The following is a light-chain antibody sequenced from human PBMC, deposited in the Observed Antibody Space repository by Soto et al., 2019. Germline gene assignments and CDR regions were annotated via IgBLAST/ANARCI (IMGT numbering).Light chain of an antibody. J-gene: IGKJ4*01. CDR2: KAS. Sequence: DIQMTQSPSTLSASVGDRVTITCLASQSISSYLAWYQQKPGKAPKLLIYKASSLESGVPSRFSGSGSGTEFTLTISSLQPDDSATYYCQQYNTLFGGGTKVDIK. V-gene: IGKV1-5*03. CDR3: QQYNTL. CDR1: QSISSY.